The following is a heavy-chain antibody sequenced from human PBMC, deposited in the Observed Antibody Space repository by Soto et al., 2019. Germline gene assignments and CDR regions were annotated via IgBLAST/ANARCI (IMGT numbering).Heavy chain of an antibody. D-gene: IGHD2-2*02. Sequence: GGSLRLSCSASVFGFSNYEMNWVRQAPGKGLEWVSYITSSGGATMYADSVKGRFTISRDNAKDSLYLQMNSLRVEDTAVYYCARGDCKTSCYIGFWGQGALVTVSS. J-gene: IGHJ4*02. V-gene: IGHV3-48*03. CDR3: ARGDCKTSCYIGF. CDR2: ITSSGGAT. CDR1: VFGFSNYE.